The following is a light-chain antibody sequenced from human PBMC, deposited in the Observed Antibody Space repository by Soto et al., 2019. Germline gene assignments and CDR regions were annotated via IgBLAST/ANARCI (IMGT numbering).Light chain of an antibody. CDR1: SSDVGGYNY. Sequence: QSVLTQPASVSGSPGQSITISCTGTSSDVGGYNYVSWYQQHPGKAPKLMSYEVSNRPSGVSTRFSGSKSGNTASLTISGLQAEDEADYYCSSYTISTTLVFGTGTKLTVL. V-gene: IGLV2-14*01. J-gene: IGLJ1*01. CDR2: EVS. CDR3: SSYTISTTLV.